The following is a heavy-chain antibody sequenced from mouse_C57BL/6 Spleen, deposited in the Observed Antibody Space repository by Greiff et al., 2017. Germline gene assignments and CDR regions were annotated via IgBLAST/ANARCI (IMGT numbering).Heavy chain of an antibody. CDR1: GYAFSSSW. CDR3: ARSGGY. J-gene: IGHJ2*01. V-gene: IGHV1-82*01. Sequence: LQESGPELVKPGASVKISCKASGYAFSSSWMNWVKQRPGKGLEWIGRIYPGDGDTNYNGKFKGKATLTADKSSSTAYMQLSSLTSEDSAVYFCARSGGYWGQGTTLTVAS. D-gene: IGHD3-1*01. CDR2: IYPGDGDT.